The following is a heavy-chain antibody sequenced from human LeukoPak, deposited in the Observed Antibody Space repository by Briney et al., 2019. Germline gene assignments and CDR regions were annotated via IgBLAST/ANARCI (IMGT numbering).Heavy chain of an antibody. Sequence: GGSLRLSCAASGFTFSSYAMHWVRQAPGKGLEWVAVISYDGSNKYYADSVKGRFTISRDNSKNTLYLQMNSLRAEDTAVYYCAREKVVVVPAAIPFAFDIWGQGTMVTVSS. D-gene: IGHD2-2*02. CDR1: GFTFSSYA. CDR3: AREKVVVVPAAIPFAFDI. J-gene: IGHJ3*02. V-gene: IGHV3-30-3*01. CDR2: ISYDGSNK.